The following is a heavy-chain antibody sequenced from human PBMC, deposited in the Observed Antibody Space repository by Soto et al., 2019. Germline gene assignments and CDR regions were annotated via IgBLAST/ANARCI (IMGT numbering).Heavy chain of an antibody. CDR1: GGTFSSYA. CDR3: ARQAYSSSSGYYYGMDV. CDR2: IIPIFGTA. V-gene: IGHV1-69*13. D-gene: IGHD6-6*01. J-gene: IGHJ6*02. Sequence: SVKVSCKASGGTFSSYAISWVRQAPGQGLEWMGGIIPIFGTANYAQKFQGRVTITADESTSTAYMELSSLRSEDTAVYYCARQAYSSSSGYYYGMDVWGQGTTVTVSS.